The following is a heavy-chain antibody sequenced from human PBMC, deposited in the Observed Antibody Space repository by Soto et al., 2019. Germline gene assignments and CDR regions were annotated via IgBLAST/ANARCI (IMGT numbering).Heavy chain of an antibody. CDR2: IIPIFGTA. Sequence: GASVKVSCKASGGTFSSYAISWVRQAPGQGLEWMGGIIPIFGTANYAQKFQGRVTITADESTSTAYMELSSLRSEDTAVYYCARDKFGSRLLAYCRGDCYSGLDYWGQGTLVTVSS. V-gene: IGHV1-69*13. J-gene: IGHJ4*02. CDR1: GGTFSSYA. D-gene: IGHD2-21*02. CDR3: ARDKFGSRLLAYCRGDCYSGLDY.